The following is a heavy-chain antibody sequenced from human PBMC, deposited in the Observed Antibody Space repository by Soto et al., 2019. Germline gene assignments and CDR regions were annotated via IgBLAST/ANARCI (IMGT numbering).Heavy chain of an antibody. V-gene: IGHV4-61*01. CDR3: ARGGDRAVAAHWFEP. Sequence: SETLSLTCTVSGCSVSSGSYYWSWILQPPGKGLKWIGYIYYSGSTNYNPSLKSRVTISVDTSKNQFSLKLSSVTAADTAVYYCARGGDRAVAAHWFEPSGQGTRVTVAS. CDR1: GCSVSSGSYY. CDR2: IYYSGST. D-gene: IGHD6-19*01. J-gene: IGHJ5*02.